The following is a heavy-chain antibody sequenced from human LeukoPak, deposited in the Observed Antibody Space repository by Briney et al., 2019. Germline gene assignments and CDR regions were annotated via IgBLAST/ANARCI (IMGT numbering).Heavy chain of an antibody. CDR2: ISGSGGST. CDR3: AKDNRPRGLVIFLRPKFDP. J-gene: IGHJ5*02. D-gene: IGHD3-9*01. CDR1: GGSISSSSYY. Sequence: ETLSLTCTVSGGSISSSSYYWGWIRQPPGKGLEWVSAISGSGGSTYYADSVKGRFTISRDNSKNTLYLQMNSLRAEDTAVYYCAKDNRPRGLVIFLRPKFDPWGQGTLVTVSS. V-gene: IGHV3-23*01.